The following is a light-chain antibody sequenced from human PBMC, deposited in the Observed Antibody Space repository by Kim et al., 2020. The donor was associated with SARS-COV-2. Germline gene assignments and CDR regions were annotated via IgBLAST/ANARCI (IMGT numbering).Light chain of an antibody. CDR3: QVWDSSSDLPV. J-gene: IGLJ3*02. V-gene: IGLV3-21*04. Sequence: APGKTARITIEGHNIGSKSMLCYQQKPGQSPVRVSYYDSGRPSGIPERVSGSNSGNTATLTISRVEAGDEADYYCQVWDSSSDLPVFGGGTKLTVL. CDR2: YDS. CDR1: NIGSKS.